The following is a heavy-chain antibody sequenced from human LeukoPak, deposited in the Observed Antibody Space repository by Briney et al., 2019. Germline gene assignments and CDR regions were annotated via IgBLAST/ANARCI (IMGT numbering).Heavy chain of an antibody. V-gene: IGHV1-18*01. Sequence: ASVKVSCKTSDYTFTSYGISWVRQAPGQGLEWMGWISAYKGNTNYAQKLQGRVTLTTDTSTSTAYMELRSLRSDDTAVYYCARVGDYDFWSGYYTRPNRYFDYWGQGTLVTVSS. CDR2: ISAYKGNT. CDR1: DYTFTSYG. D-gene: IGHD3-3*01. CDR3: ARVGDYDFWSGYYTRPNRYFDY. J-gene: IGHJ4*02.